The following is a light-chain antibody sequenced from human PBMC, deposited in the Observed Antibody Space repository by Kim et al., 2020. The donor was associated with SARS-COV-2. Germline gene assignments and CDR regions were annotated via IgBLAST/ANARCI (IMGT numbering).Light chain of an antibody. J-gene: IGLJ3*02. CDR1: SSDVGRYNH. CDR2: DVD. CDR3: CSYAGTWV. Sequence: SPGQSSTISCTGTSSDVGRYNHGSWYQKHPGKAPKVLIYDVDKRPSGISTRFSGSKSGNTASLTISGLQSEDDGDYYCCSYAGTWVFGGGTKVTVL. V-gene: IGLV2-23*02.